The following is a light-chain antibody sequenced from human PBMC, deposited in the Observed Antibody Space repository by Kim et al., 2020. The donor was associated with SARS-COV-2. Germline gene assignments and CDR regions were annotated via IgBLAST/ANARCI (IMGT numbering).Light chain of an antibody. Sequence: GQKVTISCSGRSSNIGNNYVSWYQQLPRTAPKLLIYDNNKRPSGIPDRFSGSKSGTSATLGITGLQTGDEADYYCGTWDSSLSAVVFGGGTQLTVL. V-gene: IGLV1-51*01. CDR3: GTWDSSLSAVV. CDR1: SSNIGNNY. CDR2: DNN. J-gene: IGLJ2*01.